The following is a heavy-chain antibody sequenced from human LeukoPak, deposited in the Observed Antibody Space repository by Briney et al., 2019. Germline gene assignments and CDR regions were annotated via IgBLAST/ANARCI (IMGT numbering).Heavy chain of an antibody. J-gene: IGHJ6*03. CDR1: GFTFRSYS. D-gene: IGHD3-16*01. V-gene: IGHV3-21*01. CDR3: ARDPISYYYYMDV. Sequence: GGSLRLSCAASGFTFRSYSMNWVRQAPGKGLEWVSAIDPSSTYIYYADSMKGRFNVSRDNAKNSLYLQINSLSAEDTAVYYCARDPISYYYYMDVWGKGTSVFVSS. CDR2: IDPSSTYI.